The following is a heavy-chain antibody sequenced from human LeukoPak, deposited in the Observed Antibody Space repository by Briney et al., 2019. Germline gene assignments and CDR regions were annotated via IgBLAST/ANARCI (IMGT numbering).Heavy chain of an antibody. CDR2: ISSSGGII. J-gene: IGHJ4*02. Sequence: PGGSLRLSCAASGFTFSNYEMNWVRQAPGKGLEWVSYISSSGGIIDYTDSVKGRFTISGDNAKNSLFLQMNSLTAEDTAVYYCAKGPAALVVVVAATGDYWGQGTLVTVSS. CDR1: GFTFSNYE. V-gene: IGHV3-48*03. CDR3: AKGPAALVVVVAATGDY. D-gene: IGHD2-15*01.